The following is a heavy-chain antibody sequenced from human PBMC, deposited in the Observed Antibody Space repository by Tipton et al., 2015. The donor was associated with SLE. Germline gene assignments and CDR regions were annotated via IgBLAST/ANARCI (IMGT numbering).Heavy chain of an antibody. V-gene: IGHV4-38-2*02. Sequence: TLSLTCTVSGYSISSGYYWGWIRQPPGKGLEYIGSIYHSGSTFYNPSLKSRVTISVDTSKNQFSLKLSSVTAADTAVYYCARSQYCGDGSCQSWNGYYMDVWGKGTTVSVSS. D-gene: IGHD2-21*01. CDR2: IYHSGST. CDR1: GYSISSGYY. CDR3: ARSQYCGDGSCQSWNGYYMDV. J-gene: IGHJ6*03.